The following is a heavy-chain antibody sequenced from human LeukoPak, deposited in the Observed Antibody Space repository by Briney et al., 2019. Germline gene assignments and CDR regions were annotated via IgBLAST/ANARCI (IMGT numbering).Heavy chain of an antibody. CDR1: GGTFSSYA. D-gene: IGHD2-2*01. CDR2: IIPIFGTA. V-gene: IGHV1-69*05. CDR3: ARDAENYCSSTSCYPRWFDP. J-gene: IGHJ5*02. Sequence: SVKVSCKASGGTFSSYAIGWVRQAPGQGLEWMGGIIPIFGTANYAQKFQGRVTITTDESTSTAYMELSSLRSEDTAVYYCARDAENYCSSTSCYPRWFDPWGQGTLVTVSS.